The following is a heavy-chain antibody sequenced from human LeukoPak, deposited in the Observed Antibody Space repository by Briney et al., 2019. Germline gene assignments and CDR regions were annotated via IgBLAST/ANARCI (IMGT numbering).Heavy chain of an antibody. CDR2: ISGSGGVT. CDR3: AKEWDGSVTRLGWFDP. V-gene: IGHV3-23*01. Sequence: GGSLRLSCVASGFTFGSYAMSWVRQAPGKGLEWVSLISGSGGVTYYAESVKGRFTISRDNSKNTLYLQMNSLRAEDTATYYCAKEWDGSVTRLGWFDPWGQGTLVTVSS. J-gene: IGHJ5*02. D-gene: IGHD3-10*01. CDR1: GFTFGSYA.